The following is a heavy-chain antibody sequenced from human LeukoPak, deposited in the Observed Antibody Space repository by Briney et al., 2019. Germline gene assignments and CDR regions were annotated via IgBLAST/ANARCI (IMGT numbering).Heavy chain of an antibody. Sequence: SETLSLTXTVSGGSISSSSYYWGWIRQPPGKGLEWIGSIYYSGSTYYNPSLKSRVTISVDTSKNQFSLKLSSVTAADTAVCYCARSSVVTGGFDPWGQGTLVTVSS. D-gene: IGHD3-22*01. CDR3: ARSSVVTGGFDP. CDR1: GGSISSSSYY. V-gene: IGHV4-39*01. J-gene: IGHJ5*02. CDR2: IYYSGST.